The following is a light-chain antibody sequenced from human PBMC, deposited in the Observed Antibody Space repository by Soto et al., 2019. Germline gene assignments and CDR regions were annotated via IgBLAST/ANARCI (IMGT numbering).Light chain of an antibody. CDR2: EVT. V-gene: IGLV2-14*01. CDR1: SSDIGGYNY. Sequence: QSALTQPASVSGSTGQSITISCTGGSSDIGGYNYVSWFQQHPGKAPKLMIYEVTNRPSGVSNRFSGSKSGSTASLTISGLQAEDEADYYCSSYTSSNTLVFGTGTKLTVL. J-gene: IGLJ1*01. CDR3: SSYTSSNTLV.